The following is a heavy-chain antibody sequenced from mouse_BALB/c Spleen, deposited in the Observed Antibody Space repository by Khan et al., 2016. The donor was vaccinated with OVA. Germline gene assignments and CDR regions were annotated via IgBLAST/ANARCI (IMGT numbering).Heavy chain of an antibody. D-gene: IGHD1-1*01. CDR2: ISYSGSA. CDR3: ARRYYYGHWCFDV. V-gene: IGHV3-2*02. J-gene: IGHJ1*01. CDR1: GYSITSDYA. Sequence: EVQLQESGPGLVKPSQSLSLTCTVTGYSITSDYAWNWIRQFPGNKLEWMGYISYSGSANYNPSLKSRISITRDTSENQFFLQLNSVTTEDSATYYCARRYYYGHWCFDVWGAGTTVTVSS.